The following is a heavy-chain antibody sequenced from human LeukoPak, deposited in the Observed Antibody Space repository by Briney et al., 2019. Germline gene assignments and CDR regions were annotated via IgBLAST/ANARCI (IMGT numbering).Heavy chain of an antibody. Sequence: GESLKISCKGSGYSFTSYWIGWVRQMPGKGLEWMGIIYPGDSDTRYSPSFQGQVTISADKSISTAYLQWSSLKASDTAMYYCARCLYYYDSSGYYPYYYYYMDVWGKGTTVTISS. CDR2: IYPGDSDT. V-gene: IGHV5-51*01. D-gene: IGHD3-22*01. CDR1: GYSFTSYW. J-gene: IGHJ6*03. CDR3: ARCLYYYDSSGYYPYYYYYMDV.